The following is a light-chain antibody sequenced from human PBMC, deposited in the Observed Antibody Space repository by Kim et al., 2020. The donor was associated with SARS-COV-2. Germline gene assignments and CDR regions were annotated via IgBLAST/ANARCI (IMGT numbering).Light chain of an antibody. CDR3: NSRDSSGNHWV. CDR1: SLRSYY. V-gene: IGLV3-19*01. Sequence: AQGQTVRITCQGDSLRSYYASWYQQKPGQAPVLVIYGKNNRPSGIPDRFSGSSSGNPASLTITGAQAEDEADYYCNSRDSSGNHWVFGGGTKLTVL. J-gene: IGLJ3*02. CDR2: GKN.